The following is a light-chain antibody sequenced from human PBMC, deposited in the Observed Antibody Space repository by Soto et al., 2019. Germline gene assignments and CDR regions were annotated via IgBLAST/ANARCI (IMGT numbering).Light chain of an antibody. CDR2: AAS. CDR3: HQSYSTPLT. V-gene: IGKV1-39*01. J-gene: IGKJ4*01. Sequence: DIQMTQSPSSLSASLGDRFTITCLASQSISSYLNCYQQKPGKSPKLLIYAASSLQSGVPSRLSGSGSGKDFPLTISTLQPEDFATYYCHQSYSTPLTFGGATKV. CDR1: QSISSY.